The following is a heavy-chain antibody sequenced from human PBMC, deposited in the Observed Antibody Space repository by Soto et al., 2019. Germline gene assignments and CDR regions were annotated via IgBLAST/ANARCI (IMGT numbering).Heavy chain of an antibody. J-gene: IGHJ4*02. D-gene: IGHD2-8*01. CDR1: GGSISSGGYY. CDR2: IYYSGST. CDR3: ARIRKWSLYYFDY. V-gene: IGHV4-31*03. Sequence: QVQLQESGPGLVKPSQTLSLTCTLSGGSISSGGYYWSWIRQHPGKGLEWIGYIYYSGSTYYNPSLKSRVTISVDTSKNQFSLKLSSVTAADTAVYYCARIRKWSLYYFDYWGQGTLVTVSS.